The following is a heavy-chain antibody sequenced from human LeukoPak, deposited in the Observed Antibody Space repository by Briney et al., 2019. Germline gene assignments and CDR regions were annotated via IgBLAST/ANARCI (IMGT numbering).Heavy chain of an antibody. CDR1: GFTFSSYG. J-gene: IGHJ4*02. CDR3: AKDRGNWGLGY. CDR2: ISYDGSNK. Sequence: GGSLRLSCAASGFTFSSYGMHWVRQAPGKGLEWVAVISYDGSNKYYADSVKGRFAISRDNSKNTLYLQMNSLRAEDTAVYYCAKDRGNWGLGYRGQGTLVTVSS. V-gene: IGHV3-30*18. D-gene: IGHD3-16*01.